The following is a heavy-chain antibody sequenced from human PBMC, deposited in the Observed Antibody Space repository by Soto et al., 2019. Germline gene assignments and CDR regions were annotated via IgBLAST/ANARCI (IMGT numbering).Heavy chain of an antibody. V-gene: IGHV4-39*01. D-gene: IGHD5-18*01. CDR2: IYYSGST. J-gene: IGHJ4*02. Sequence: PSETLSLTCTVSGGSISSSSYYWGWIRQPPGKGLEWIGSIYYSGSTYYNPSLKSRVTISVDTSKNQFSLKLSSVTAADTAVYYCARRRAWIQPNNFDYWGQGTLVTVSS. CDR3: ARRRAWIQPNNFDY. CDR1: GGSISSSSYY.